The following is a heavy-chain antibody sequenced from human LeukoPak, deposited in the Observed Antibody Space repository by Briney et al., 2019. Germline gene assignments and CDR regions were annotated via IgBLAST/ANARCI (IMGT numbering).Heavy chain of an antibody. J-gene: IGHJ4*02. D-gene: IGHD5-18*01. CDR3: AKVHVDTAMVGDY. CDR2: ISYDGSNK. CDR1: GFTFSSYG. V-gene: IGHV3-30*18. Sequence: PGRSLRLSCAASGFTFSSYGMHWVRQAPGKGLEWVAVISYDGSNKYYADSVKGRFTISRDNSKNTLYLQMNSLRAEDTAVYYCAKVHVDTAMVGDYWGQGTLVTVSS.